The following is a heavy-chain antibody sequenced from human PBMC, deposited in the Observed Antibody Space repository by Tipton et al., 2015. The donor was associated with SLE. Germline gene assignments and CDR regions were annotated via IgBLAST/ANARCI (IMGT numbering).Heavy chain of an antibody. D-gene: IGHD5-18*01. CDR1: GGSFSGYY. J-gene: IGHJ4*02. CDR3: ARWTAMTTQSYYFDY. V-gene: IGHV4-34*01. CDR2: INHSGST. Sequence: LRLSCAVYGGSFSGYYWSWIRQPPGKGLEWIGEINHSGSTNYNPSLKSRVTISVDTSKNQFSLKLSSVTAADTAVYYCARWTAMTTQSYYFDYWGQGTLVTVSS.